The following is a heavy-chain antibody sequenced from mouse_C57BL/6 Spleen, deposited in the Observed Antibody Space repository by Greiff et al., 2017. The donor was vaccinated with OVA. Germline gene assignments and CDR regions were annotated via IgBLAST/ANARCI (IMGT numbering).Heavy chain of an antibody. D-gene: IGHD3-2*02. CDR1: GFTFSSYG. CDR3: ARLGGDSSGYYAMDY. CDR2: ISSGGSYT. V-gene: IGHV5-6*01. J-gene: IGHJ4*01. Sequence: EVQGVESGGDLVKPGGSLKLSCAASGFTFSSYGMSWVRQTPDKRLEWVATISSGGSYTYYPDSVKGRFTISRDNAKNTLYLQMSSLKSEDTAMYYCARLGGDSSGYYAMDYWGQGTSVTVSS.